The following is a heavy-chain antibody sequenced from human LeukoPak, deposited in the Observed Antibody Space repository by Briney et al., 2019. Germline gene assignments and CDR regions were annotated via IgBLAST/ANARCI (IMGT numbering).Heavy chain of an antibody. J-gene: IGHJ4*02. V-gene: IGHV3-30*18. CDR3: AKDGTNDGRIPYYFDY. CDR2: ISYDGSNK. D-gene: IGHD1-14*01. CDR1: GFTFSSYA. Sequence: PGGSLRLSCAVSGFTFSSYAMSWVRQAPGKGLEWVAVISYDGSNKYYADSVKGRFTISRDNSKNTLYLQMNSLRAEDTAVYYCAKDGTNDGRIPYYFDYWGQGTLVTVSS.